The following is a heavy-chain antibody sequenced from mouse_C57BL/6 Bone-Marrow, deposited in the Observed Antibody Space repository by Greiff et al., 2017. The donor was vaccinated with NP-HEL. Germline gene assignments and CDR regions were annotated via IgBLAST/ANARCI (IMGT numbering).Heavy chain of an antibody. J-gene: IGHJ3*01. D-gene: IGHD2-4*01. Sequence: EVHLVESGPGLAKPSQTLSLTCSVTGYSITSVYWNWIRKFPGNKLEYMGYISYSGSTYYNLSLKSRISITRDTSKNQYYLQLNSVTTEDTATYDCAREDDYGGFAYWGQGTLVTVSA. CDR1: GYSITSVY. CDR2: ISYSGST. V-gene: IGHV3-8*01. CDR3: AREDDYGGFAY.